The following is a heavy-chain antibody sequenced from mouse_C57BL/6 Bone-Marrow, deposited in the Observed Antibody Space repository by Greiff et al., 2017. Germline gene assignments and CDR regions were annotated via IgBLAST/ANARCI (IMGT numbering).Heavy chain of an antibody. V-gene: IGHV14-3*01. CDR3: ASGRLRRGGFAY. CDR2: IDPANGNT. CDR1: GFNFKNTY. D-gene: IGHD2-4*01. Sequence: EVQLQQSVAELVRPGASVKLSCTASGFNFKNTYMHWVKQRPEQGLEWIGRIDPANGNTNYAPKFKGKATITADTSSNTAYLQLSSLTSEDTAIYYCASGRLRRGGFAYWGQGTLVTVSA. J-gene: IGHJ3*01.